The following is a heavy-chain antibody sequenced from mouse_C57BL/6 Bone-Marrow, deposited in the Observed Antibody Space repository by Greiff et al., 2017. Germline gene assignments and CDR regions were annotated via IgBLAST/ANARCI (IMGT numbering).Heavy chain of an antibody. V-gene: IGHV1-55*01. CDR3: ARVLRY. CDR1: GYTFTSYW. J-gene: IGHJ3*01. CDR2: IYPGSGST. D-gene: IGHD1-1*01. Sequence: QVHVKQSGAELVKPGASVKMSCKASGYTFTSYWITWVKQRPGQGLEWIGDIYPGSGSTNYNEKFKSKATLTVDTSSSTAYMQLSSLTSEDSAVYYCARVLRYWGQGTLVTVSA.